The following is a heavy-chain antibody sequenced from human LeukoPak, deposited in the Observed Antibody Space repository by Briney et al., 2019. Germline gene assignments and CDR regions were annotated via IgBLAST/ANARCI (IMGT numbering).Heavy chain of an antibody. CDR3: ARVGRGYSFKVYYFDY. CDR1: GFTFSGYA. Sequence: GGSLRLSCAASGFTFSGYAIHWVRQAPGKGLEWVAVISYDGSNKFYADSVKGRFTISRDNSNNTLYLQMNSLRAEDTAIYYCARVGRGYSFKVYYFDYWGQGTLVTVSS. D-gene: IGHD5-18*01. J-gene: IGHJ4*02. V-gene: IGHV3-30*04. CDR2: ISYDGSNK.